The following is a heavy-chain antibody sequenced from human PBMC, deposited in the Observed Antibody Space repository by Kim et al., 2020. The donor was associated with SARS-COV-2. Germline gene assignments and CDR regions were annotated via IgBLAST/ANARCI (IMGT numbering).Heavy chain of an antibody. V-gene: IGHV3-49*02. D-gene: IGHD3-10*01. CDR2: K. Sequence: KEYAASVKGRFTISRDDSKSIAYLQMNSLKTEDTAVYYCGSGSYSGGGDYWGQGTLVTVSS. CDR3: GSGSYSGGGDY. J-gene: IGHJ4*02.